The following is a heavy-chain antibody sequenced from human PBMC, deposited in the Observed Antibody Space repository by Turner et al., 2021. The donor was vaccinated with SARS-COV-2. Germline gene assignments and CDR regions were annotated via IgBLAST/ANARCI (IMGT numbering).Heavy chain of an antibody. Sequence: QVQLVESGGGVVQPGRSLRLSCAASAFTFSSYAMHWVRQAPGKGLEWVAVISYDGSNKYYADSVKGRFTISRDNSKNTLYLQMNSLRAEDTAVYYCAGIQSYDRSDYYGMDVWGQGTTVTVSS. CDR3: AGIQSYDRSDYYGMDV. J-gene: IGHJ6*02. CDR1: AFTFSSYA. D-gene: IGHD3-22*01. CDR2: ISYDGSNK. V-gene: IGHV3-30-3*01.